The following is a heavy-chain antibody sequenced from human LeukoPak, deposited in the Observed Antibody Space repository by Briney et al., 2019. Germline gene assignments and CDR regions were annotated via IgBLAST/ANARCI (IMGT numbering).Heavy chain of an antibody. CDR1: GFTLSSYA. D-gene: IGHD3-22*01. V-gene: IGHV3-64*01. CDR3: ARGSYYDSRGGFDY. J-gene: IGHJ4*02. Sequence: GGSLRLSCAASGFTLSSYAMHWVRQAPGKGLEYVSAISSNGGSTYYANSVKGRFTISRDNSKNTLYLQMGSLRAEDMAVYYCARGSYYDSRGGFDYWGQGTLVTVSS. CDR2: ISSNGGST.